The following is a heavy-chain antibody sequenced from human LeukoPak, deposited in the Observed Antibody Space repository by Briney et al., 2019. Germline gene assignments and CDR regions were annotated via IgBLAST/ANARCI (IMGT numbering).Heavy chain of an antibody. V-gene: IGHV4-38-2*02. CDR1: GYSICSVYD. CDR3: ARGGPVLLWFEEQFEGQPGGFDP. CDR2: IYHSGST. J-gene: IGHJ5*02. Sequence: SETLSLTCTVSGYSICSVYDWGWIGHPPGKGLEWIGSIYHSGSTHYNPSLKTRVNIPVETSKNKVSPNLSSVTAAVTAVYYGARGGPVLLWFEEQFEGQPGGFDPWGQGTLVTVSS. D-gene: IGHD3-10*01.